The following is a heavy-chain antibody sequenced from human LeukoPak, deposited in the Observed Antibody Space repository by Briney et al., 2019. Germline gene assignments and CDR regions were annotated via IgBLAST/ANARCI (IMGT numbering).Heavy chain of an antibody. CDR2: ISWNSGGI. CDR1: GFTFDDYA. CDR3: AKDARGSYSSSSDFDY. Sequence: GGSLRLSCAASGFTFDDYAMHWVRQAPGKGLEWVSGISWNSGGIGYADSVKGRFTISRDNAKNSLYLQMNSLRAEDTALYYCAKDARGSYSSSSDFDYWGQGTLVTVSS. D-gene: IGHD6-6*01. V-gene: IGHV3-9*01. J-gene: IGHJ4*02.